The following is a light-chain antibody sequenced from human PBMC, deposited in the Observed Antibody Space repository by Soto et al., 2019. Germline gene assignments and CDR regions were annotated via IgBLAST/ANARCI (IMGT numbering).Light chain of an antibody. CDR1: QSISRY. Sequence: IVLTHSPGTLSLSPWEITTLSCRASQSISRYLAWYQQKPGQGPRLLIYGASSRATGTPDRFSGSGSGTDFTLTIHRLEPEDFALYYCQQYGSSPPTFAQGTTVDIK. CDR3: QQYGSSPPT. J-gene: IGKJ1*01. CDR2: GAS. V-gene: IGKV3-20*01.